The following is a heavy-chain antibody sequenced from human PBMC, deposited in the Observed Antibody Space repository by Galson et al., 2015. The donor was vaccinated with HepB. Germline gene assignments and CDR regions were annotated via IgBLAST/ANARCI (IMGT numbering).Heavy chain of an antibody. D-gene: IGHD3-16*01. J-gene: IGHJ4*02. CDR2: IKQDGSEK. V-gene: IGHV3-7*04. CDR1: GFTFRSYW. CDR3: ARGRSWVDY. Sequence: SLRLSCAASGFTFRSYWMSWVRQAPGKGLERVANIKQDGSEKYYVDSVKGRFTISRDNAKNSVYLQMSSLRAEDTAVYYCARGRSWVDYWGQGTLVTVSS.